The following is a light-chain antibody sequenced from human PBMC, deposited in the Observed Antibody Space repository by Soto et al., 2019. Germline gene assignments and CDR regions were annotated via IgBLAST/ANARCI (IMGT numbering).Light chain of an antibody. CDR1: SSDVGAYDY. J-gene: IGLJ1*01. CDR2: EVS. CDR3: SSYTSSSTPYV. V-gene: IGLV2-14*03. Sequence: QSVLAQPASVSGSPGQSITISCTGTSSDVGAYDYVSWYQQHPDKAPKLMIYEVSNRPSGVSNRFSGSKSVNTATLTISGLQTEDEADYYCSSYTSSSTPYVFGTGTKVTVL.